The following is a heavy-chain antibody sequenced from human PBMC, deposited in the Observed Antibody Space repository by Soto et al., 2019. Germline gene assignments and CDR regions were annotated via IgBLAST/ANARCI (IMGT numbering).Heavy chain of an antibody. CDR1: GDSVSSNTAS. D-gene: IGHD1-26*01. J-gene: IGHJ4*02. V-gene: IGHV6-1*01. CDR2: TYYRSKWNY. Sequence: SQPLSRTLAISGDSVSSNTASWNCSRQSPSRGLEWLGRTYYRSKWNYDYSISVKSRISINPDTSKNQFSLQLNSVTPEDTAVYYCARDPPDFNSGLDYWGQGTVVTVSS. CDR3: ARDPPDFNSGLDY.